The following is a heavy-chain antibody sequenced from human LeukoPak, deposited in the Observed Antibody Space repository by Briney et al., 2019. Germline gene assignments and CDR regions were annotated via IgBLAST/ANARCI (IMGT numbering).Heavy chain of an antibody. V-gene: IGHV3-30*02. J-gene: IGHJ5*02. CDR1: GFTFSSYG. CDR2: IRYDGSNK. CDR3: ARARRSIGAAGTFDP. D-gene: IGHD6-13*01. Sequence: PGGSLRLSCAASGFTFSSYGMHWVRQAPGKGLEWVAFIRYDGSNKYYADSVKGRFTISRDNSKNTLYMQMNSLRAEDTAVYYCARARRSIGAAGTFDPWGQGTLVTVSS.